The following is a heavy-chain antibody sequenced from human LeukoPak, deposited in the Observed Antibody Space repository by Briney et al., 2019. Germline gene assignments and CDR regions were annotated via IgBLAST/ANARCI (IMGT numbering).Heavy chain of an antibody. V-gene: IGHV3-7*01. D-gene: IGHD2-15*01. Sequence: PGGSLRLSCAASGFTFSSYWMSWVRQAPGKGLVWVANIKQDGSEKYYVDSVKGRFTISRDNAKNSLYLQMNSLRAEDTAVYYCARDPTTRSLDYWGLGTLVTVSS. CDR2: IKQDGSEK. CDR3: ARDPTTRSLDY. CDR1: GFTFSSYW. J-gene: IGHJ4*02.